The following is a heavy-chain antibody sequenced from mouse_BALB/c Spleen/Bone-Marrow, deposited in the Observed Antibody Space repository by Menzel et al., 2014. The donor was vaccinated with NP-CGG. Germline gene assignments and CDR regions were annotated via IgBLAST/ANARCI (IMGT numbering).Heavy chain of an antibody. V-gene: IGHV5-9*03. D-gene: IGHD2-14*01. J-gene: IGHJ2*01. CDR2: ISSGGGNT. CDR3: ARAYYRYPFDY. Sequence: EVHLVESGGGLVKPGGSLKLSCAASGFTFSSYTMSWVRQTPEKRLEWVATISSGGGNTYYPDSMKGRFTISRDNAKNNLYLQMSSLRSEDTALYYCARAYYRYPFDYWGQATTLTVSS. CDR1: GFTFSSYT.